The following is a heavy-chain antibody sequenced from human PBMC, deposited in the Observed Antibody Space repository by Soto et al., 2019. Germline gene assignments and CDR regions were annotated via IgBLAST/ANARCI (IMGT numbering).Heavy chain of an antibody. CDR2: LNYSGTT. V-gene: IGHV4-31*03. CDR3: ARDPKWEGMDV. Sequence: LSLTCSVSGGSFSSASFIWSWVRQFPGKGLAWIGYLNYSGTTYYNPSLTSRITMSVDTSKNQFSLNLSSVTAADTDVYYCARDPKWEGMDVWGQGT. CDR1: GGSFSSASFI. D-gene: IGHD1-26*01. J-gene: IGHJ6*02.